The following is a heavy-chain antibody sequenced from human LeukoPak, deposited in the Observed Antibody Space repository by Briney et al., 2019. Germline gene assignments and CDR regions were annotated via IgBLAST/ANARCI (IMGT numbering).Heavy chain of an antibody. CDR1: GGSISSSSYY. D-gene: IGHD4-23*01. V-gene: IGHV4-39*07. Sequence: PSETLSLTCTVSGGSISSSSYYWGWIRQPPGKGLEWIGSIYYSGSTYYNPSLKSRVTISVDTSKNQFSLKLSSVTAADTAVYYCATLWGYGGNPADYWGQGTLVTVSS. CDR2: IYYSGST. CDR3: ATLWGYGGNPADY. J-gene: IGHJ4*02.